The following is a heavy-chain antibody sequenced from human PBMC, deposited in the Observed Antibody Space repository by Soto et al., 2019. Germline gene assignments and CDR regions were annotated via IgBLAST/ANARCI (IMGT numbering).Heavy chain of an antibody. J-gene: IGHJ5*02. V-gene: IGHV1-3*01. D-gene: IGHD2-2*01. CDR3: ARDHCSSTSCYAP. CDR1: GYTFTSYA. CDR2: INAGNGNT. Sequence: QVQLVQSGAEVKKPGASVKVSCKASGYTFTSYAMHWVRQAPGQRLEWMGWINAGNGNTKYSQKFQGRVTITRDTSASAAYMELSSRRSEDTAVYYCARDHCSSTSCYAPWGQGTLVTVSS.